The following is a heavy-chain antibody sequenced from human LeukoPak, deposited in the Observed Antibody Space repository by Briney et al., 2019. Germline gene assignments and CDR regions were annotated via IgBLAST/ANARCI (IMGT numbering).Heavy chain of an antibody. J-gene: IGHJ4*02. V-gene: IGHV4-59*01. CDR3: ARVRDRSGYFYDFDY. CDR1: GGAISSYY. CDR2: IHYTGST. D-gene: IGHD3-22*01. Sequence: PSETLSLTCTVSGGAISSYYWSWIRQPPGTGLEWIGYIHYTGSTNYNPSLKSRVTISVGTSKNQFSLKLSSVTAADTAVYYCARVRDRSGYFYDFDYWGQGTLVTVSS.